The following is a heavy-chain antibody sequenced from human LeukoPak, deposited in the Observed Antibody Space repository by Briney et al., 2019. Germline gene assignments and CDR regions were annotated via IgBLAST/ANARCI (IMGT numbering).Heavy chain of an antibody. V-gene: IGHV4-59*08. D-gene: IGHD3-3*01. CDR3: ARHEGEGYDFWSGPGRYYYYYYGMDV. J-gene: IGHJ6*02. Sequence: GSLRLSCAASGFTFSSYWMSWIRQPPGKGLERIGYIYYSGSTNYNPSLKSRVTISVDTSKNQFSLKLSSVTAADTAVYYCARHEGEGYDFWSGPGRYYYYYYGMDVWGQGTTVTVSS. CDR1: GFTFSSYW. CDR2: IYYSGST.